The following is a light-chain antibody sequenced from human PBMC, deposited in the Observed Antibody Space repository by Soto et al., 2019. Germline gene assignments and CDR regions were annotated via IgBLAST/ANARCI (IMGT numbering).Light chain of an antibody. CDR1: LTVSRN. CDR2: GAS. CDR3: QQYMNWPPWT. Sequence: ETVMTQSPGTLSVAPGERATLSCRASLTVSRNLAWYQQKPGQAPRLLIYGASTRATGIPDRFSGSGAGTEFTLTISSLQTEDSVIYYCQQYMNWPPWTFGQGTRVEIK. J-gene: IGKJ1*01. V-gene: IGKV3-15*01.